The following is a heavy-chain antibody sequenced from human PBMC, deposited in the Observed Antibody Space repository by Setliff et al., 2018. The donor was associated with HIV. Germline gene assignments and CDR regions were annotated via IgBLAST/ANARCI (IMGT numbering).Heavy chain of an antibody. CDR1: GDTFSSYA. CDR3: ARGGHYSGSYLPRDYYMDV. Sequence: SVKVSCKASGDTFSSYAINWVRQAPGQGLEWMGGIIPVYGTANYAQKFQGRVTITADASTNTAYMELSSLRSEDTAVYYCARGGHYSGSYLPRDYYMDVWGKGTTVTVSS. J-gene: IGHJ6*03. V-gene: IGHV1-69*13. CDR2: IIPVYGTA. D-gene: IGHD1-26*01.